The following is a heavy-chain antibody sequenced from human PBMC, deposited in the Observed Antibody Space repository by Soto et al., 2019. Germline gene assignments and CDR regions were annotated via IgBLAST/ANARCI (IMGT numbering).Heavy chain of an antibody. D-gene: IGHD3-3*01. Sequence: SETLSLTCTVSGGSISSGDHYWSWIRQPPGKGLEWIGYIYYSGSTYYNPSLKSRVTISVDTSKNQFSLKLSSVTAADTAVYYCARVVLRFLERGRFEPWGQGTLVTVS. CDR2: IYYSGST. V-gene: IGHV4-30-4*01. J-gene: IGHJ5*02. CDR1: GGSISSGDHY. CDR3: ARVVLRFLERGRFEP.